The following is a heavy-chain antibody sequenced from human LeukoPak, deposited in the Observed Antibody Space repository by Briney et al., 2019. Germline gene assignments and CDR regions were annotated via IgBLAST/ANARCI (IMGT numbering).Heavy chain of an antibody. D-gene: IGHD3-3*01. Sequence: GASVKVSCKASGYTFTGYYMHWVRQAPGQGLEWMGWINPNSGGTNYAQKFQGRVTMTRDTSISTAYMELSRLRSDDTAVYYYARPFWSGYNDAFDIWGQGTMVTVSS. CDR2: INPNSGGT. J-gene: IGHJ3*02. CDR1: GYTFTGYY. V-gene: IGHV1-2*02. CDR3: ARPFWSGYNDAFDI.